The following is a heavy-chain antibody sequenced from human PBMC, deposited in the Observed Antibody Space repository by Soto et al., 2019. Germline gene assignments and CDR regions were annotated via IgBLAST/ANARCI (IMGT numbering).Heavy chain of an antibody. CDR1: GDTFSSYG. CDR3: ARASGRGWYHWFDP. J-gene: IGHJ5*02. V-gene: IGHV1-69*13. CDR2: IIPKFGTT. D-gene: IGHD6-19*01. Sequence: GASVKVSCKASGDTFSSYGISWVRQAPGQGLEFMGGIIPKFGTTNYAQKFRGRVTITADESTSTAYMEVSSLRSEDTAVYYCARASGRGWYHWFDPWGQGTLVTVSS.